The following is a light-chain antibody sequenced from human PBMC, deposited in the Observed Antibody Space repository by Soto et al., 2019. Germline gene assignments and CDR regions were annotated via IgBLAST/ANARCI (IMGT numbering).Light chain of an antibody. CDR3: QQYNSYST. V-gene: IGKV1-5*03. Sequence: DIQMTQSPSTLSASVEDRVTITCRASQSISSWLAWYQQKPGKVPKLLIYKASTLESGVPSRFSGSGSETEFTLTISNLQPDDFATYYCQQYNSYSTFGQGTKVDIK. CDR1: QSISSW. CDR2: KAS. J-gene: IGKJ1*01.